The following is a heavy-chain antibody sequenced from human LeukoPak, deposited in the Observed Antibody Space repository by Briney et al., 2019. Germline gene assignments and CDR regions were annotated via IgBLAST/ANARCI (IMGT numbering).Heavy chain of an antibody. D-gene: IGHD6-13*01. V-gene: IGHV4-39*01. Sequence: PSETLSLTCTVSGDSISSSSYFWGWIRQPPGEGLVWVASISSNGNTYYNPSLKSRVTILADMSQNQFSLRMSSVTAADTAVYYCARLSVAAPGKQFQHWGQGTLVTVSS. J-gene: IGHJ1*01. CDR2: ISSNGNT. CDR1: GDSISSSSYF. CDR3: ARLSVAAPGKQFQH.